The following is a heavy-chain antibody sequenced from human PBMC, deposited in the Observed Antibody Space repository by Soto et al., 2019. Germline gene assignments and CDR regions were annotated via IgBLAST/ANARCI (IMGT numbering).Heavy chain of an antibody. CDR1: GYSFTSYW. CDR3: ERKGNDGEARLYYYYGLDV. CDR2: IDPSDSYT. J-gene: IGHJ6*02. Sequence: GESLKISCKGSGYSFTSYWISWVRQMPGKGLEWMGRIDPSDSYTNYSPSFQGHVTISADKSISTAYLQWSSLKASDTAMYYCERKGNDGEARLYYYYGLDVWGQGTTVTVSS. V-gene: IGHV5-10-1*01. D-gene: IGHD3-10*01.